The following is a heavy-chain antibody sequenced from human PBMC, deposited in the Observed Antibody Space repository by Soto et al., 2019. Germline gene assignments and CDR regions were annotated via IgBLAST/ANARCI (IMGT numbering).Heavy chain of an antibody. CDR1: GYTFTSLY. Sequence: QVQLVQSGAEVKKPGASVKIFCKTSGYTFTSLYINWVRKAPGQGLEWMGINNPRDGSTNYALKFRGKVTMTRDTSTTTFFMELSSLSPEDTAIYYCARANSSSWYAYYYYYGMDVWGQGTTVTVSS. J-gene: IGHJ6*02. D-gene: IGHD6-13*01. CDR2: NNPRDGST. V-gene: IGHV1-46*01. CDR3: ARANSSSWYAYYYYYGMDV.